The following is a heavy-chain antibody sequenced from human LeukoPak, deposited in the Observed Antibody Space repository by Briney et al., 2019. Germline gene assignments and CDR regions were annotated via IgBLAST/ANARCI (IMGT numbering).Heavy chain of an antibody. CDR1: GVSISSGVSY. CDR2: INHSGNT. J-gene: IGHJ3*02. D-gene: IGHD3-22*01. Sequence: PSQTLSLTCTVSGVSISSGVSYWSWIRQHPGKGLEWIGYINHSGNTYYNPSLKSRVTISVDKSKNQLSLRLSSVTAADTAVYYCARDGDYYDSSGSVRAFDIWGQGTMVTVSS. CDR3: ARDGDYYDSSGSVRAFDI. V-gene: IGHV4-31*03.